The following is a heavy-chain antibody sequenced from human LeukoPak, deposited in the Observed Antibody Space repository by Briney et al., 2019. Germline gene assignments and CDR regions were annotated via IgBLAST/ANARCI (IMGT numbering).Heavy chain of an antibody. CDR1: GASISSSTYY. V-gene: IGHV4-39*01. CDR3: ARLDGDSLFDY. J-gene: IGHJ4*02. CDR2: IYYSGDT. D-gene: IGHD4-17*01. Sequence: PSQTLSLTCTVSGASISSSTYYWGWIRQPPGRGLEWIGSIYYSGDTYYNPSLKSRVTISVDTSKNQFSPKLSSVTAADTAVYYCARLDGDSLFDYWGQGTLVTVSS.